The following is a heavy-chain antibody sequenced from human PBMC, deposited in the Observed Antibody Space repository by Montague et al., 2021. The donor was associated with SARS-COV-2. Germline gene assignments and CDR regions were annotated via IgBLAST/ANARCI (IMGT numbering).Heavy chain of an antibody. J-gene: IGHJ6*02. CDR1: GGSINNYY. V-gene: IGHV4-59*05. D-gene: IGHD1-26*01. CDR3: ACSWDTVYDYYCMDV. Sequence: SETLSLTCTVSGGSINNYYWSWIRKPPGRGLEWIGSIHYSGSTYYNPTLKSRVSISVDTYKNKYSLKLSSVTAADTAVYYCACSWDTVYDYYCMDVWGQGTTVTVSS. CDR2: IHYSGST.